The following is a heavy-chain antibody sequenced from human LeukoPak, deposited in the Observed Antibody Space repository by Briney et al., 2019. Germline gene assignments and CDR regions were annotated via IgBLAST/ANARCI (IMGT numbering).Heavy chain of an antibody. CDR1: GDSVSSNSAA. CDR3: ARQLGFDWYGVLLYFDY. Sequence: SQTLSLTCAISGDSVSSNSAAWNWIRQPPSRGLEWLGRTYYRSKWYNDYAVSVKSRITINPDTSKNQFSLQLNSVTPEDTAVYYCARQLGFDWYGVLLYFDYWGQGTLVTVSS. CDR2: TYYRSKWYN. J-gene: IGHJ4*02. D-gene: IGHD3-9*01. V-gene: IGHV6-1*01.